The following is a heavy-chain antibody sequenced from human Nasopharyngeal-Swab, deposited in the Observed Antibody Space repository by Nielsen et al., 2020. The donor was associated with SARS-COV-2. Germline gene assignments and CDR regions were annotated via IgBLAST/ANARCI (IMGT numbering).Heavy chain of an antibody. J-gene: IGHJ3*01. CDR1: GGSISSYS. V-gene: IGHV4-59*13. CDR3: ARDKGWHAFDV. CDR2: IQNSGST. Sequence: SETLSLTCCVSGGSISSYSWSWIRQPPGKGLEWIGYIQNSGSTNYNPSLKSRVTMSVDMSKNQFSLKLTSVTAADTAVYYCARDKGWHAFDVWGQGTLVTVSS. D-gene: IGHD2-15*01.